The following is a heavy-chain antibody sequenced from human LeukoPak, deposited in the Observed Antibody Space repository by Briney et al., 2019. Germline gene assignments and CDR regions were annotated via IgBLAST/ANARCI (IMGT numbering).Heavy chain of an antibody. Sequence: VGSLRLSCAASGFTFCTYGMHSVRQAPGQGLECLAFIRYDRSNKYYADSVKSRVTISRDKSKNPLYLQMNNVRAEDTAVYYCAKDQGSSWSCFDYWGQGNLVTVSS. CDR2: IRYDRSNK. CDR1: GFTFCTYG. J-gene: IGHJ4*01. V-gene: IGHV3-30*02. CDR3: AKDQGSSWSCFDY. D-gene: IGHD6-13*01.